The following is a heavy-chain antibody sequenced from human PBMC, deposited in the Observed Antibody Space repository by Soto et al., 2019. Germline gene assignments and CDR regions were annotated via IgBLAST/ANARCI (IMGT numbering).Heavy chain of an antibody. D-gene: IGHD4-17*01. CDR2: IWYDGTNK. CDR1: GFIFSSYG. CDR3: ARGPMTTVTTWGDWYFDL. J-gene: IGHJ2*01. Sequence: QVQLVESGGGVVQPGRSLRLSCATSGFIFSSYGMHWVRQGPGKGLEWVAVIWYDGTNKYYADSVNGRFTISRDDSKNTLQLQMNSLRAEDTAVYYCARGPMTTVTTWGDWYFDLWGRGTLVTVSS. V-gene: IGHV3-33*01.